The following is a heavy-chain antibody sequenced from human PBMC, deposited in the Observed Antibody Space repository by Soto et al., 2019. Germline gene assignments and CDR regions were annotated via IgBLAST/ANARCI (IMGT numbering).Heavy chain of an antibody. CDR1: GFTFGSHA. D-gene: IGHD2-21*02. CDR2: ITGTGGST. CDR3: ARGQYRLLLLAFDF. V-gene: IGHV3-23*01. J-gene: IGHJ3*01. Sequence: EVQLLESGGGLVQPGGSLRLSCAASGFTFGSHAMSWVRQAPGKGLEWLATITGTGGSTYYADSVKGRFTISRDNSKNTLYLQMNSLRAEDTAVYYCARGQYRLLLLAFDFWGQGTMVTVSS.